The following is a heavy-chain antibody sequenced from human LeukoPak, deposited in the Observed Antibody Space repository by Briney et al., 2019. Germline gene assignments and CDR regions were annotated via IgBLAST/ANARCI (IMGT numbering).Heavy chain of an antibody. D-gene: IGHD3-10*01. CDR3: ARGSLAGSYHY. V-gene: IGHV4-34*01. CDR2: IKHSGST. J-gene: IGHJ4*02. Sequence: SETLSLTCAVYGGSFSGYYWSWIRHPPRQGLELIGVIKHSGSTNHNPSLKSRVTISVDTSKNQFSLELSSVTAADTAVYYCARGSLAGSYHYWGQGTLVTVSS. CDR1: GGSFSGYY.